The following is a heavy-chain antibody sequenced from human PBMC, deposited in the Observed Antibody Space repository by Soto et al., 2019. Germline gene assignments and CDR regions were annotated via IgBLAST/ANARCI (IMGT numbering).Heavy chain of an antibody. J-gene: IGHJ5*02. CDR1: VGTFSSYT. CDR3: ARGRLALNWFDP. Sequence: QVQLVQSGAEVKKPGSSVKVSCKASVGTFSSYTISWVRQAPGQGLEWMGRIIPILGIANYAQKFQGRVTITADKSTSTAYMGLSSLRSEDTAVYYCARGRLALNWFDPWGQGTLVTVSS. CDR2: IIPILGIA. V-gene: IGHV1-69*02.